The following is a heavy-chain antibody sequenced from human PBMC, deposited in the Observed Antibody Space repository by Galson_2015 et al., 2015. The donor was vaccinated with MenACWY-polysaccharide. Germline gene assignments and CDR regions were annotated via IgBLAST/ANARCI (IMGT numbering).Heavy chain of an antibody. Sequence: SLRLSCAASGFTFSNFWMSWVRQAPGKELEWVASIKQDGSEKYLVDPVKGRFTISRDNAENSLFLQMNSLRAEDTAVYYCARERWVRGGFFDQWGQGTLVTVSS. CDR2: IKQDGSEK. J-gene: IGHJ4*02. CDR3: ARERWVRGGFFDQ. V-gene: IGHV3-7*01. CDR1: GFTFSNFW. D-gene: IGHD3-10*01.